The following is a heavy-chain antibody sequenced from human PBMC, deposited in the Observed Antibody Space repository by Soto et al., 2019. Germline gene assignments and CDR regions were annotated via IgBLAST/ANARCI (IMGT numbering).Heavy chain of an antibody. V-gene: IGHV4-30-2*01. J-gene: IGHJ4*02. CDR1: GGSISGYC. D-gene: IGHD4-4*01. CDR2: IYHSGST. Sequence: SETLSLTCTVSGGSISGYCWSWIRQPPGRGLEWVGYIYHSGSTYYNPSLKSRVTISVDRSKNQFSLKLSSVTAADTAVYYCDRGMTTVTTLDYWGQGTLVTVSS. CDR3: DRGMTTVTTLDY.